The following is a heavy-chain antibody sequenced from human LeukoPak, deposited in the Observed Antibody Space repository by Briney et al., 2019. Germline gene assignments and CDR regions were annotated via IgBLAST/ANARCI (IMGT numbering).Heavy chain of an antibody. CDR1: GFTVSGTH. Sequence: GGSLRLSCAASGFTVSGTHMSWVRQAPGKRLKWVSAMYTGGTTYYADSVTGRFTVSRDTSRNTLFLHMDSLRAEDTAVYYCAKDEATSGGGLASWGQGTLVIVSS. CDR2: MYTGGTT. CDR3: AKDEATSGGGLAS. J-gene: IGHJ5*01. D-gene: IGHD3-16*01. V-gene: IGHV3-53*01.